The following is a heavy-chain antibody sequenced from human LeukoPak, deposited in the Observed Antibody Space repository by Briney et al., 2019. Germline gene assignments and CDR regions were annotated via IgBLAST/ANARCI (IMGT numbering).Heavy chain of an antibody. V-gene: IGHV3-30*02. J-gene: IGHJ4*02. Sequence: PGGSLRLSCAASGFTFSSYGMHWVRQAPGKGLEWVAFIRYDGSKKYYADYVKGRFTISRDNAKDSLYLQMNSLRAEDTAVYYCARAVNYDSSGYYGYWGQGTLVTVSS. CDR3: ARAVNYDSSGYYGY. CDR2: IRYDGSKK. D-gene: IGHD3-22*01. CDR1: GFTFSSYG.